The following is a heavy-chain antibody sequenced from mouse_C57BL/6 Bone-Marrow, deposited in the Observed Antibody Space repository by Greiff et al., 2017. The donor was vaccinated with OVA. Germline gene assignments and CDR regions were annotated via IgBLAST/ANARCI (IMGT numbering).Heavy chain of an antibody. V-gene: IGHV1-63*01. CDR3: ARSSLGSSSFAY. Sequence: QVQLQQSGAELVRPGTSVKMSCKASGYTFPNYWIGWAKQRPGHGLEWIGDIYPGGGYTNYNEQFKGKATLTADKSSSTAYMQFSSLTSEDSAIYYCARSSLGSSSFAYWGQGTLVTVSA. J-gene: IGHJ3*01. CDR2: IYPGGGYT. D-gene: IGHD1-1*01. CDR1: GYTFPNYW.